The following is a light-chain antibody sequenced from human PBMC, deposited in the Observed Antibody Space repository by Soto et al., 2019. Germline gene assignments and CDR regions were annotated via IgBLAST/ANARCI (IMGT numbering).Light chain of an antibody. CDR2: GAS. CDR3: QQYYSCPQT. V-gene: IGKV3-15*01. J-gene: IGKJ1*01. Sequence: EIVMTQSPATLSVSPGERATLSSRASQSVSSNLAWYQQKPGQAPRLLIYGASTRASGIPARFSGSGSGTEFTLTISSLQSEDFAAYYCQQYYSCPQTFGQGTKVDI. CDR1: QSVSSN.